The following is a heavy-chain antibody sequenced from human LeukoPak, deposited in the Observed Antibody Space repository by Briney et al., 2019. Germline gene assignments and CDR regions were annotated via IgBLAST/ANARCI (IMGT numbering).Heavy chain of an antibody. CDR2: ISGSGGST. CDR1: GFTFATYA. CDR3: AKDRSCTGSSCNVGS. J-gene: IGHJ3*01. V-gene: IGHV3-23*01. Sequence: GGSLRLSCAASGFTFATYAMSWVRQAPGKGLEWVSAISGSGGSTYYADSVKGRFTISRDNSKNTLFLQMNSLRAEDTAVYYCAKDRSCTGSSCNVGSWGQGTMVTVSS. D-gene: IGHD2-2*01.